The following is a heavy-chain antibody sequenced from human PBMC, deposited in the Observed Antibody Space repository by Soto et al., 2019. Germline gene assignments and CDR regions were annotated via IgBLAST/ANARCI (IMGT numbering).Heavy chain of an antibody. Sequence: QVQLVQSGAEVKKPGASVKVSCKASGYTFSSYDITWVRQAAGLGLEWMGWVNPNSGDTDYAQKFQGSVTRTRDTSSRTAYMEMSSLRSEDSAVYYCAKKGFLDWFLDVWGQGTLVTVSS. D-gene: IGHD3-9*01. CDR1: GYTFSSYD. CDR3: AKKGFLDWFLDV. J-gene: IGHJ4*02. CDR2: VNPNSGDT. V-gene: IGHV1-8*01.